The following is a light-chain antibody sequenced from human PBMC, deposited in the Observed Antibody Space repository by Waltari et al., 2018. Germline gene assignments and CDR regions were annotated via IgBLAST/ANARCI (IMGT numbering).Light chain of an antibody. CDR2: KVF. J-gene: IGKJ1*01. CDR3: MQSTQWPRT. V-gene: IGKV2-30*02. CDR1: QGLIHRDGNTY. Sequence: DVVMTQSQLSLTVTLGKPASISCRSSQGLIHRDGNTYLNWFQQRQGQSPRRLIYKVFNRGSGVPDRCSGSGSGTDFTLKISRVEAEDVGFYYCMQSTQWPRTFGQGTKVQIK.